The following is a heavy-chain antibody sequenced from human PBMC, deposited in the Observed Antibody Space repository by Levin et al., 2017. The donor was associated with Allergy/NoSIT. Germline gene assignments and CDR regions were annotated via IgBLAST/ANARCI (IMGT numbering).Heavy chain of an antibody. CDR3: ARVGIPPARYGMDV. CDR2: IRDKANSYTT. D-gene: IGHD2-21*01. V-gene: IGHV3-72*01. Sequence: SCAASGFTFSDHYMDWVRQAPGKGLEWVGRIRDKANSYTTEYAASVKGRFTISRDESKNSLYLQMNSLKTEDTAVYFCARVGIPPARYGMDVWGQGTTVTVSS. J-gene: IGHJ6*02. CDR1: GFTFSDHY.